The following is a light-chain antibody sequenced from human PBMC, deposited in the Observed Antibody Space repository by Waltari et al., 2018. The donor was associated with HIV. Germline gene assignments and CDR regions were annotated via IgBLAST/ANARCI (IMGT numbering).Light chain of an antibody. CDR2: DVT. V-gene: IGLV2-11*01. J-gene: IGLJ2*01. CDR3: CSSGGNYVDVL. Sequence: QSALTQPRSVSGSPGQSVTIPCSRTSSDVGGYNFVSWYQQYPGKAPKLMIYDVTKRPSGVPDRFSGSKSGDTASLTISVLQAEDEADYYCCSSGGNYVDVLFGGGTKLTVL. CDR1: SSDVGGYNF.